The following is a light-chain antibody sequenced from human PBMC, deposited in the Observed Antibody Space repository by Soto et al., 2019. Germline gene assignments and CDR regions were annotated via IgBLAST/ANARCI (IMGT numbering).Light chain of an antibody. CDR2: DAS. J-gene: IGKJ5*01. CDR3: QQYDNLPIT. V-gene: IGKV1-33*01. CDR1: QDISNY. Sequence: DIRMTQSPSSLSASVGDRVTITCQASQDISNYLSWYQQKPGKAPKLLIYDASNLETGVPSRFSGSGSGTDFTFTISSLQPEDIATYYCQQYDNLPITFGQGTRLEIK.